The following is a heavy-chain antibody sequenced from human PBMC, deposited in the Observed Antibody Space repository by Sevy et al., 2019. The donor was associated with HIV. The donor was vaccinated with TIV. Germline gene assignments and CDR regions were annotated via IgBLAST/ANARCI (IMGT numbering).Heavy chain of an antibody. V-gene: IGHV3-48*03. CDR2: ISTSGSAI. CDR1: GFTLSTYE. J-gene: IGHJ6*04. Sequence: GGSLRLSCVASGFTLSTYEMNWVRQTPGKGPEWVSHISTSGSAIYYADSVKGRFTISRDNAKNSLYLQMNSLRAEDTALYYCARESRALRIDVRGKGTTVTVSS. D-gene: IGHD2-15*01. CDR3: ARESRALRIDV.